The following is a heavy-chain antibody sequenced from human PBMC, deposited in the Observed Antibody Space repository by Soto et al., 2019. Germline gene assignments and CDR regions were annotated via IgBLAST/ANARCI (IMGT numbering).Heavy chain of an antibody. CDR2: IYYSGST. V-gene: IGHV4-59*08. D-gene: IGHD6-19*01. J-gene: IGHJ4*02. CDR3: ARHSRGWDFDF. Sequence: QVQLQESGPGLVKPSETLSLTCTVSGDSISNYYCSWIRQSPGKGLAWIGHIYYSGSTSYNPSLKSRGTQSEXTSKNQFSLKLSSVTAADTAVYYCARHSRGWDFDFWGQGTLVTVSS. CDR1: GDSISNYY.